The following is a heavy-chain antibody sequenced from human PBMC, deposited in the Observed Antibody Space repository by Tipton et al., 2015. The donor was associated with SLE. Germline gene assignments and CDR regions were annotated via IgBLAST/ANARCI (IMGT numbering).Heavy chain of an antibody. CDR1: GYSISSAHY. J-gene: IGHJ6*03. Sequence: TLSLTCTVSGYSISSAHYWGWIRQPPGKGLEWIGSIYYSGITYYHPSLKSRVTISVDTSKNQFSLKLSSVTAADTAVYYCARVPSCYFFYRVRWGKGTRFTGFS. CDR3: ARVPSCYFFYRVR. V-gene: IGHV4-38-2*02. CDR2: IYYSGIT.